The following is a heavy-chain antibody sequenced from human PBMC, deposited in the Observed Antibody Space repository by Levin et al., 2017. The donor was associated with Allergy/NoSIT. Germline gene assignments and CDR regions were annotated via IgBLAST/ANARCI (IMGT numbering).Heavy chain of an antibody. D-gene: IGHD2-15*01. CDR2: ISGTGGVI. CDR1: GFIFSDYY. J-gene: IGHJ4*02. V-gene: IGHV3-11*01. CDR3: ASSYCSGGTCYKKLDY. Sequence: PGGSLRLSCAASGFIFSDYYMSWIRQAPGKGLEWISYISGTGGVISYADSVKGRFTVSRDNAKNSLYLQMNSLRVEDTAVYYCASSYCSGGTCYKKLDYWGQGTLVTVSS.